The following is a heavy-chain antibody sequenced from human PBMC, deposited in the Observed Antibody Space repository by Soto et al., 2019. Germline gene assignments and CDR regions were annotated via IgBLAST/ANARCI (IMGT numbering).Heavy chain of an antibody. CDR3: ARGLGYCSSTSCYTGRNYYGMDV. CDR1: GDSVSSNSAA. Sequence: WQTLSLTCAISGDSVSSNSAAWNWIRQSPSRGLEWLGRTYYRSKWYNDYAVSEKSRITINPDTSKNQFSLQLNSVTPEDTAVYYCARGLGYCSSTSCYTGRNYYGMDVWGQGTTVPVSS. CDR2: TYYRSKWYN. V-gene: IGHV6-1*01. D-gene: IGHD2-2*02. J-gene: IGHJ6*02.